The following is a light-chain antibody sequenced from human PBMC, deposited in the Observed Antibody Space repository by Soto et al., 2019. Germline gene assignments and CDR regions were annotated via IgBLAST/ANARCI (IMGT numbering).Light chain of an antibody. V-gene: IGKV3-15*01. CDR1: QSVSSN. Sequence: EIVMTQSPATLSVSPGERATLSCRASQSVSSNLAWYQQKPGQAPRLLIYGASTRATGIPARFSSSGSGTDFTLTISRLEPEDFAVYYCQKRSNWPITFGQGTRREIK. J-gene: IGKJ5*01. CDR2: GAS. CDR3: QKRSNWPIT.